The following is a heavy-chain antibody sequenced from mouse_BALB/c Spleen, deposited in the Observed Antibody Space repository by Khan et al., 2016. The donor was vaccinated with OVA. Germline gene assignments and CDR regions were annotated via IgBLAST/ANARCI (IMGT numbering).Heavy chain of an antibody. Sequence: EVELVESGGDLVKPGGSLKLSCAASGFTFSTYGMSWVRQTPDKRLEWVATVSTGGSYTYYPDSVKGRFTIFRDNAKNTLYLQMSGLKSEDTAMFYCTRLAYYYDSGGFAYWGQGTLVTVSA. D-gene: IGHD1-1*01. CDR3: TRLAYYYDSGGFAY. CDR2: VSTGGSYT. J-gene: IGHJ3*01. V-gene: IGHV5-6*01. CDR1: GFTFSTYG.